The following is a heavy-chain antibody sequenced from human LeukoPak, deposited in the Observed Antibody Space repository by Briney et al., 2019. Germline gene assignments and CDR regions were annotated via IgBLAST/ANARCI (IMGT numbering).Heavy chain of an antibody. CDR2: IYYSGNT. D-gene: IGHD3-16*01. J-gene: IGHJ5*02. Sequence: PSETLSLTCTFSGGSISGSYWSWIRQPPGKGLEWIGYIYYSGNTNYNPSLKSRVTISVDTSKNQFSLKLSSVTAADTAVYYCARGWYDWGLNHWGQGTLVTVSS. CDR3: ARGWYDWGLNH. V-gene: IGHV4-59*01. CDR1: GGSISGSY.